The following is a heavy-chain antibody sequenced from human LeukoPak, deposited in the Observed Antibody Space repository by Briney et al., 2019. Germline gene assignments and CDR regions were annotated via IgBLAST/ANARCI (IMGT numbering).Heavy chain of an antibody. D-gene: IGHD3-3*01. CDR2: IKHDGSEK. V-gene: IGHV3-7*01. CDR1: GFPFSSYW. Sequence: PGGSLRLSCAASGFPFSSYWMSWVRHAPGKGLEWVANIKHDGSEKYYVDSVKGRFTISRDNAKNSLFLQMNSLRVEDTAVYYCARERFLEWRNWFDPWGQGTLVTVSS. CDR3: ARERFLEWRNWFDP. J-gene: IGHJ5*02.